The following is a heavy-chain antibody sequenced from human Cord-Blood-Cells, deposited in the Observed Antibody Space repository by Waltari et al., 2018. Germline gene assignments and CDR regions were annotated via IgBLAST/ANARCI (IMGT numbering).Heavy chain of an antibody. CDR3: AKDVSLRMTTVDY. J-gene: IGHJ4*02. CDR1: GFTFSSYA. Sequence: EVQLLESGGGLVQPGGSLRLSCAASGFTFSSYAMSWVRQAPGKGLEWVSAISGSGGSTYDADSVKGRFTISRDNAKNSLYLQMNSLRAEDTALYYCAKDVSLRMTTVDYWGQGTLVTVSS. V-gene: IGHV3-23*01. D-gene: IGHD4-17*01. CDR2: ISGSGGST.